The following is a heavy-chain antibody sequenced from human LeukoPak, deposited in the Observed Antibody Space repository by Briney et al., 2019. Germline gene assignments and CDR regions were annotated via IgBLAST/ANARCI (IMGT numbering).Heavy chain of an antibody. CDR3: ARAYYYGSGSYAFDI. J-gene: IGHJ3*02. D-gene: IGHD3-10*01. V-gene: IGHV4-30-2*02. Sequence: SQTLSLTCAVSGGSISSGGYSWSWIRQPPGKGLEWIGYIYHSGSTYYNPSLKSRVTISVDRSKNQFSLKLSSVTAADTAVYYCARAYYYGSGSYAFDIWGQGTMVAVSS. CDR1: GGSISSGGYS. CDR2: IYHSGST.